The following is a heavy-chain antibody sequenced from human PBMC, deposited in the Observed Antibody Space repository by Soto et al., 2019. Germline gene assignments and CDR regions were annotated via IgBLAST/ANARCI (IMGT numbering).Heavy chain of an antibody. D-gene: IGHD6-13*01. CDR2: IYYSGST. CDR1: GGSISSYY. V-gene: IGHV4-59*01. J-gene: IGHJ6*03. CDR3: ARDRAGVGAAADTGLVGYYYYYMDV. Sequence: PSETLSLTCTVSGGSISSYYWSWIRQPPGKGLEWIGYIYYSGSTNYNPSLKSRVTISVDTSKNQFSLKLSSLTAADTAVYYCARDRAGVGAAADTGLVGYYYYYMDVWGKGTTVTVSS.